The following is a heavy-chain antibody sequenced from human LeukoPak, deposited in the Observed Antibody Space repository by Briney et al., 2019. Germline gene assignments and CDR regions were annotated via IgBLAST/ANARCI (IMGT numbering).Heavy chain of an antibody. CDR3: ASLNYDFSTPIDY. CDR2: INTNTGNP. D-gene: IGHD3-3*01. J-gene: IGHJ4*02. Sequence: ASVKVSCKASGYTFTSYAMNWVRQAPGQGLEWMGWINTNTGNPPYAQGFTGRFVFSLDTSVSTAYLQISSLKAEDTAVYYCASLNYDFSTPIDYWGQGTLVTASS. CDR1: GYTFTSYA. V-gene: IGHV7-4-1*02.